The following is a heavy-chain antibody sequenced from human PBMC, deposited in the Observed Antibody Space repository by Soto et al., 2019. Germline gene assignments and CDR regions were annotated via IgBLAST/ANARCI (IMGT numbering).Heavy chain of an antibody. CDR2: INPNSGGT. D-gene: IGHD3-22*01. V-gene: IGHV1-2*04. CDR1: GYTFTGYY. CDR3: ARPIQYYYDSSGQSAWFDP. J-gene: IGHJ5*02. Sequence: GASVKVSCKASGYTFTGYYMHWVRQAPGQGLEWMGWINPNSGGTNYVQKFQGWVTMTRDTSISTAYIELSRLRSDDTAVYYCARPIQYYYDSSGQSAWFDPWGQGTQVTVSS.